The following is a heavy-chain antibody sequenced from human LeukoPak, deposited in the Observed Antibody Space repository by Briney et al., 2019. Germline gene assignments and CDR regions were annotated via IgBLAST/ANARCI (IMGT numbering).Heavy chain of an antibody. V-gene: IGHV3-30*18. CDR3: AKERLGYCSTTSCYYYYYGMDV. D-gene: IGHD2-2*01. J-gene: IGHJ6*02. CDR1: GFTFSSYG. Sequence: PGGSLRLSCAASGFTFSSYGVHWVRQAPGKGLEWVAVISCDGSNKYYADSVKGRFTISRDNSKNTLYLQMNSLRAEDTAVYYCAKERLGYCSTTSCYYYYYGMDVWGQGTTVTVSS. CDR2: ISCDGSNK.